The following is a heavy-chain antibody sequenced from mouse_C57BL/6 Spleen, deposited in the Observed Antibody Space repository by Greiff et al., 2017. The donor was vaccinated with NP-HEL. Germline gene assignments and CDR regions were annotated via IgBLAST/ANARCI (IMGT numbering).Heavy chain of an antibody. D-gene: IGHD2-4*01. Sequence: EVQLQQSGAELVRPGASVKLSCTASGFNIKDDYMHWVKQRPEQGLEWIGWIDPDNGDTESASKFQGKATITADTSSNTAYLQLSSLTSEDTAVYYCTTGDYDGGYAMDYWGQGTSVTVSS. CDR1: GFNIKDDY. CDR2: IDPDNGDT. CDR3: TTGDYDGGYAMDY. V-gene: IGHV14-4*01. J-gene: IGHJ4*01.